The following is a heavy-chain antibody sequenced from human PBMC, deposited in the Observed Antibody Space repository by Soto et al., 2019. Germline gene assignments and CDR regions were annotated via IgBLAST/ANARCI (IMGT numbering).Heavy chain of an antibody. D-gene: IGHD6-6*01. V-gene: IGHV3-30-3*01. CDR1: GFTFSSYA. CDR3: ARDGVLSLELSSSAYFDY. J-gene: IGHJ4*02. CDR2: ISYDGSNK. Sequence: GGSLRLSCAASGFTFSSYAMHWVRQAPGKGLEWVAVISYDGSNKYYADSVKGRFTISRDNSKNTLYLQMNSLRAEDTAVYYCARDGVLSLELSSSAYFDYWGQGTLVTVSS.